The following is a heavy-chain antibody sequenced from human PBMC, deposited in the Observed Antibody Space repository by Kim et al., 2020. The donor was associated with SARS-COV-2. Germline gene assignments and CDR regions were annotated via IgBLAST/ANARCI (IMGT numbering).Heavy chain of an antibody. CDR1: GGSISSSSYY. CDR2: IYYSGST. Sequence: SETLSLTCTVSGGSISSSSYYWGWIRQPPGKGLEWIGSIYYSGSTYYNPSLKSRVTISVDTSKNQFSLKLSSVTAADTAVYYCARGSLGSITMIVVVITKGAFDIWGQGTMVTVSS. D-gene: IGHD3-22*01. J-gene: IGHJ3*02. V-gene: IGHV4-39*01. CDR3: ARGSLGSITMIVVVITKGAFDI.